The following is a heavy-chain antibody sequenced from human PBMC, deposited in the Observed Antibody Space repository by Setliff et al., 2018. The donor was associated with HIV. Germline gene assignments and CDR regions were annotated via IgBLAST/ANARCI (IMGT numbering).Heavy chain of an antibody. CDR3: ARHVTYEAHYSYMDV. J-gene: IGHJ6*03. V-gene: IGHV4-38-2*01. CDR2: IYHSGTT. CDR1: GFSISSGHY. Sequence: SETLSLTCAVSGFSISSGHYWAWIRQPPGKGLEWIGSIYHSGTTYDNPSLKSRVTISVDSSKNHFSLILSSVTAADTAVYYCARHVTYEAHYSYMDVWGKGTTVTVSS. D-gene: IGHD5-12*01.